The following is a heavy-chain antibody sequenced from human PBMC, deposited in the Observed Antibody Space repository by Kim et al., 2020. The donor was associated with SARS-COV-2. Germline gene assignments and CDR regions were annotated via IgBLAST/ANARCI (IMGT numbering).Heavy chain of an antibody. CDR3: ARGLKINSSSWPYNWFDP. CDR2: INHSGST. V-gene: IGHV4-34*01. J-gene: IGHJ5*02. Sequence: SETLSLTCAVYGGSFSGYYWSWIRQPPGKGLEWIGEINHSGSTNYNPSLKSRVTISVDTSKNQFSLKLSSVTAADTAVYYCARGLKINSSSWPYNWFDPWGQGTLVTVSS. D-gene: IGHD6-13*01. CDR1: GGSFSGYY.